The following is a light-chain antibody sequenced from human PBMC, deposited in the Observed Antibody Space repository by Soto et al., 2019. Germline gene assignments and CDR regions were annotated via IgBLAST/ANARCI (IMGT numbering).Light chain of an antibody. CDR3: ETWESNTRV. CDR2: LEGSGSY. J-gene: IGLJ3*02. CDR1: SGHSSYI. Sequence: QSVLTQSSSASASLGSSVKLTCTLSSGHSSYIIAWHQQQPGKAPRYLMKLEGSGSYNKGSGVPDRFSGSSSGADRYLTISNLQFDDEADYYCETWESNTRVFGGGTKLTVL. V-gene: IGLV4-60*02.